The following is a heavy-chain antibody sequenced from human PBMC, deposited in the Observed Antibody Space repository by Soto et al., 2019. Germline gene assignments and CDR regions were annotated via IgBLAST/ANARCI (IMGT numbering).Heavy chain of an antibody. CDR3: ARVRGALTTVTTNWFDP. CDR2: IYYSGST. Sequence: PSETLSLTCTVSGGSISSGGYYWSWIRQHPGKGLEWIGYIYYSGSTYYNPSLKSRVTISVDTSKNQFSLKLSSVTAADTAVYYCARVRGALTTVTTNWFDPWGQGTLVTVSS. D-gene: IGHD4-4*01. J-gene: IGHJ5*02. CDR1: GGSISSGGYY. V-gene: IGHV4-31*03.